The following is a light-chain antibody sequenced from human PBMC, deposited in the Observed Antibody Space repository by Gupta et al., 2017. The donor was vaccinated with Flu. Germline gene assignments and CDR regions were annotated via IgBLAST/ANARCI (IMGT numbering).Light chain of an antibody. V-gene: IGLV3-21*02. CDR1: NIGNKG. CDR3: QVWDVVNDHEV. Sequence: SYVLTQAPSVSVAPGGTARITCGGDNIGNKGVHWYQQKPGQAPVLVVYEDSARPSGIPERFSGSNSGNTATLTISRVEAGDEADYYCQVWDVVNDHEVFGGGTKLTVL. J-gene: IGLJ3*02. CDR2: EDS.